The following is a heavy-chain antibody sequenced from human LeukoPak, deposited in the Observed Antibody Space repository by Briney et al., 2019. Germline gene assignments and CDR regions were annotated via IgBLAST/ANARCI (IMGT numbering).Heavy chain of an antibody. CDR2: IIPIFGTA. CDR3: ARELGITMIVGVFDP. D-gene: IGHD3-22*01. Sequence: EASVKVSCKASGGTFSSYAISWVRQAPGQGLEWMGGIIPIFGTANYAQKFQGRVTITADESTSTAYMELSSLRSEDTAVYYCARELGITMIVGVFDPWGQGTLVTVSS. CDR1: GGTFSSYA. V-gene: IGHV1-69*13. J-gene: IGHJ5*02.